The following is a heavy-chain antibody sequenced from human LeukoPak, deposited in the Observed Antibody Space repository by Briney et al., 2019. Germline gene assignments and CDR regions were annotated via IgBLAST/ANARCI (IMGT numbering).Heavy chain of an antibody. CDR2: IYYSGST. D-gene: IGHD6-13*01. Sequence: SQTLSLTCTVSGGLIISGGYHWSWIRQPPGKGLEWIATIYYSGSTYYNPSLKSRVTMSVDTSKNQFSLNLSSVTAADTAVYYCARRIATDGSKFFDYWGQGTLVTVSS. V-gene: IGHV4-39*01. CDR3: ARRIATDGSKFFDY. J-gene: IGHJ4*02. CDR1: GGLIISGGYH.